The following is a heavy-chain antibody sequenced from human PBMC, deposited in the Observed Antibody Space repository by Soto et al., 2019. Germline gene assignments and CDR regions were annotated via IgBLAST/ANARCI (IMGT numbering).Heavy chain of an antibody. CDR3: ASAGSLAF. CDR1: GFTFTNYN. Sequence: EVQLVDSGGGLVKPGGSLRLSCAASGFTFTNYNMIWVRQAPGKGLEWVSSIGGSGASTYYADSVRGRFTISRDNAKNSLYLQMNSLRAEDTALYYCASAGSLAFWGQGTLVTVSS. J-gene: IGHJ4*02. CDR2: IGGSGAST. D-gene: IGHD2-15*01. V-gene: IGHV3-21*01.